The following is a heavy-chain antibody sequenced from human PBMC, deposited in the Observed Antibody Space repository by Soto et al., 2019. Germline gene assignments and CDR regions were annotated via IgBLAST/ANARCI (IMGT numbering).Heavy chain of an antibody. CDR3: ARALLYYDFWSGSDWCMDV. CDR1: GFTFSDHY. Sequence: EVQLVESGGGLVQPGGSLRLSCAASGFTFSDHYMDWVRQAPGKGLEWVGRTRNKANSYTTEYAASVKGRFTISRDDSINSLYLQITSLKTDATAVYYGARALLYYDFWSGSDWCMDVWGQGTTVTVSS. D-gene: IGHD3-3*01. J-gene: IGHJ6*02. CDR2: TRNKANSYTT. V-gene: IGHV3-72*01.